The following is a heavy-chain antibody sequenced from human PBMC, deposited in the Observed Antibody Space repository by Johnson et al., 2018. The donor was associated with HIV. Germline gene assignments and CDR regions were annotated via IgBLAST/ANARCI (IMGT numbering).Heavy chain of an antibody. CDR2: INSDGSST. V-gene: IGHV3-74*02. D-gene: IGHD1-14*01. CDR1: RFTFSSYW. J-gene: IGHJ3*02. Sequence: VQLVESGGGLVQPGGSLRLSCAASRFTFSSYWMHWVRQAPGKGLVWVSRINSDGSSTTYADSVKGRFTISRANAKNTLYLQMNSLRAEDTAVYYCAKVRSGIARGGAFDIWGQGTMVTVSS. CDR3: AKVRSGIARGGAFDI.